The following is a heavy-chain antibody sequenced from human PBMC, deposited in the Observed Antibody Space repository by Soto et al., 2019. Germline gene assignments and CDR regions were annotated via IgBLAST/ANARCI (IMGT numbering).Heavy chain of an antibody. J-gene: IGHJ4*02. CDR2: ISYDGSNK. CDR3: AKGPRLPYQPYYYDSSALSPGDY. V-gene: IGHV3-30*18. CDR1: GFTFSSYG. D-gene: IGHD3-22*01. Sequence: QVQLVESGGGVVQPGRSLRLSCAASGFTFSSYGMHWVRQAPGKGLEWVAVISYDGSNKYYADSVKGRFTISRDNSKNPLYLQMNSLRAEDTAVYYCAKGPRLPYQPYYYDSSALSPGDYWGQGTLVTVSS.